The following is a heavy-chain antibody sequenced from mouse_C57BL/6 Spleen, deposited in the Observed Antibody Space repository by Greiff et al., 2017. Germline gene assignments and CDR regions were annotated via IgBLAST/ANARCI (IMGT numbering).Heavy chain of an antibody. V-gene: IGHV1-26*01. J-gene: IGHJ2*01. Sequence: EVQLQQSGPELVKPGASVKISCKASGYTFTDYYMNWVKQSHGKSLEWIGDINPNNGGTSYNQKFKGKATLTVDQSSSTAYMELRSLTSVDCAVYYCARRGDGGYYDFDDWGEGTTRRVAS. CDR3: ARRGDGGYYDFDD. CDR1: GYTFTDYY. CDR2: INPNNGGT. D-gene: IGHD2-3*01.